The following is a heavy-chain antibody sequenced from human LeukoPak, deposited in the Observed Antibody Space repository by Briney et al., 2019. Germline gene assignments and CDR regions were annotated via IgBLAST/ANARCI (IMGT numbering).Heavy chain of an antibody. D-gene: IGHD6-6*01. CDR3: ARVSSSEKLFDY. CDR1: GGTFSSYA. J-gene: IGHJ4*02. CDR2: IIPIFGTA. V-gene: IGHV1-69*01. Sequence: SVKVSCKASGGTFSSYAISWVRQAPGQGLEWMGGIIPIFGTANYAQKSQGRVTITADESTSTAYMELGSLRSEDTAVYYCARVSSSEKLFDYWGQGTLVTVSS.